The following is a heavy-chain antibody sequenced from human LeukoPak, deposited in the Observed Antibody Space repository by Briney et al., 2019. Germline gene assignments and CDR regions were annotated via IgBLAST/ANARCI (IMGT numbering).Heavy chain of an antibody. Sequence: PGGSLRLSCAASGFTFSSYGMHWVRQAPGKGLEWVAFIRYDGSNKYYADSVKGRFTISRDNSKNTLYLQMNSLRAEDTAVYYCARIRPGGEAPRVGAADYWGQGTLVTVSS. CDR2: IRYDGSNK. CDR3: ARIRPGGEAPRVGAADY. CDR1: GFTFSSYG. V-gene: IGHV3-30*02. J-gene: IGHJ4*02. D-gene: IGHD1-26*01.